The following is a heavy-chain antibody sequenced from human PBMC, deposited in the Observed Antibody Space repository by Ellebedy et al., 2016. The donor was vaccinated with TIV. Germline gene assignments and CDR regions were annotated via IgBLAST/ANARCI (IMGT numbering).Heavy chain of an antibody. Sequence: AASVKVSCKASGGTFSSYAISWVRQAPGQGLEWMGRIIPILGIANYAQKFQGRVTITADKSTSTAYMELSSLRSEDTAVYYCAKDRSAVAGTFDYWGQGTLVTVSS. V-gene: IGHV1-69*04. J-gene: IGHJ4*02. CDR3: AKDRSAVAGTFDY. D-gene: IGHD6-19*01. CDR2: IIPILGIA. CDR1: GGTFSSYA.